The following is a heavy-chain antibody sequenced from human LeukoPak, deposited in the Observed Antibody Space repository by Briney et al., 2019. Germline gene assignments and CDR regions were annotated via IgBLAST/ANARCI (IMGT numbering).Heavy chain of an antibody. Sequence: SETLSLTCTVSGGSISSGSYYWSWIRQPAGKGLEWIGRIYTSGSTNYNPSLKSRVTISVDTSKNQFSLKLSSVTAADTAVYYCARGLVLWPMPNYYMDVWGKGTTVTVSS. J-gene: IGHJ6*03. CDR3: ARGLVLWPMPNYYMDV. CDR2: IYTSGST. D-gene: IGHD6-6*01. V-gene: IGHV4-61*02. CDR1: GGSISSGSYY.